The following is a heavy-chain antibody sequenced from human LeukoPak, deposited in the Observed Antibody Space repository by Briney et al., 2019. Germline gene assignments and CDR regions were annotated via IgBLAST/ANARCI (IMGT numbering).Heavy chain of an antibody. CDR1: GFTVSSNY. CDR3: AKATLWYYFDC. J-gene: IGHJ4*02. D-gene: IGHD2-8*02. Sequence: PGGSLRLSCAASGFTVSSNYMSWVRQAPGKGLEWVSVIYSGGSTYYADSVKGRFTISRDNSKNTLYLQMNSLRAEDTAVYYCAKATLWYYFDCWGQGTLVTVSS. V-gene: IGHV3-53*01. CDR2: IYSGGST.